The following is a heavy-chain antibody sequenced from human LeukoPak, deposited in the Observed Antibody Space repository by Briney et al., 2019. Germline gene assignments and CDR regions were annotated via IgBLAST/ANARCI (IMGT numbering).Heavy chain of an antibody. Sequence: SETLSLTCTVSGGSISSSYWSWIRQPAGKGLEWLGRIYSSGSTNYNPSLKSRVTMSVDTSKNQFSLKLSSVTAADTAVYYCARGQYHLLYWYFDLWGRGTLVAVSS. J-gene: IGHJ2*01. D-gene: IGHD2-2*01. CDR1: GGSISSSY. CDR2: IYSSGST. V-gene: IGHV4-4*07. CDR3: ARGQYHLLYWYFDL.